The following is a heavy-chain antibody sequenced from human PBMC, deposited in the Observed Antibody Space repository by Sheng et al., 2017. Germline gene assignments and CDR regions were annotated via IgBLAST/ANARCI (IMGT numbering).Heavy chain of an antibody. CDR2: IIPILGIA. J-gene: IGHJ5*01. CDR3: ARDPGVVVVPAAMSNNWFDP. V-gene: IGHV1-69*08. Sequence: QVQLVQSGAEVKKPGSSVKVSCKASGGTFSSYTISWVRQAPGQGLEWMGRIIPILGIANYAQKFQGRVTITADKSTSTAYMELSSLRSEDTAVYYCARDPGVVVVPAAMSNNWFDPLGPRNPWSPVSS. CDR1: GGTFSSYT. D-gene: IGHD2-2*01.